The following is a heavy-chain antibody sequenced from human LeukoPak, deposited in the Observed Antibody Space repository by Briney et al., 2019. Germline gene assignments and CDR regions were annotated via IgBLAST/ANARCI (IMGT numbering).Heavy chain of an antibody. D-gene: IGHD6-19*01. CDR1: GFTFSSYG. V-gene: IGHV3-23*01. CDR2: ISGSGGST. Sequence: PGRSLRLSCAASGFTFSSYGMHWVRQAPGKGLEWVSAISGSGGSTYYADSVKGRFTISRDNSKNTLYLQMNSLRAEDTAVYYCAKVNRAWYSSGAGAHPGRAFDIWGQGTMVTVSS. CDR3: AKVNRAWYSSGAGAHPGRAFDI. J-gene: IGHJ3*02.